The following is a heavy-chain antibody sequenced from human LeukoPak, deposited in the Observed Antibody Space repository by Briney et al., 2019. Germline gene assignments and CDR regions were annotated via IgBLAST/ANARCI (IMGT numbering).Heavy chain of an antibody. CDR2: IYYSGST. Sequence: SETLSLTCTVSGGSIRSSSYYWGWIRQSPGKGLEWIGYIYYSGSTYYNPSLKSRVTISVDTSKNQFSLKLSSVTAAGTAVYYCARLISSSWYHEVLLGRDYWGQGTLVTVSS. CDR3: ARLISSSWYHEVLLGRDY. CDR1: GGSIRSSSYY. V-gene: IGHV4-39*01. J-gene: IGHJ4*02. D-gene: IGHD6-13*01.